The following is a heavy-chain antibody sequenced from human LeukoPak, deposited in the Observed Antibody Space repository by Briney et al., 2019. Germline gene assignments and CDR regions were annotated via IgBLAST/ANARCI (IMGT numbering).Heavy chain of an antibody. J-gene: IGHJ6*03. Sequence: PGGSLRLSCAASGFTFSTYNMNWVRQAPGKGLEWVSSISSSSSYIYYADSVKGRFTISRDNAKNSLYLQMNSLRAEDTAVYYCARVGNYDFWSGYGYMDVWGKGTTVTVSS. V-gene: IGHV3-21*01. CDR1: GFTFSTYN. D-gene: IGHD3-3*01. CDR2: ISSSSSYI. CDR3: ARVGNYDFWSGYGYMDV.